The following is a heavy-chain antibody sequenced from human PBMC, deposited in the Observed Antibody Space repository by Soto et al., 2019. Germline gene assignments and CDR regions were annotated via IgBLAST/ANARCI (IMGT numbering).Heavy chain of an antibody. CDR3: AGEYYGSGSYNWFDP. Sequence: PGGSLGLSCAVSGFTFSSYGMHWVRQAPGKGLVWVSRINSDGSSTSYADSVKGRFTISRDNAKNTLYLQMNSLRAEDTAVYYCAGEYYGSGSYNWFDPWGQGTLVTVS. CDR2: INSDGSST. J-gene: IGHJ5*02. D-gene: IGHD3-10*01. V-gene: IGHV3-74*01. CDR1: GFTFSSYG.